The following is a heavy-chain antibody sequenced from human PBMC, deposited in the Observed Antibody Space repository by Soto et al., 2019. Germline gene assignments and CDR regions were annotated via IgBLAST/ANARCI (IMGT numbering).Heavy chain of an antibody. CDR1: GYSFTSYW. J-gene: IGHJ4*02. D-gene: IGHD3-22*01. V-gene: IGHV5-51*01. Sequence: GESLKISCKGSGYSFTSYWIGWVRQMPGKGLEWMGIIYPGDSDTKYSPSSQGQVTISADKSISTAYLQWSSLKASDTAMYYCARFSRDDSSGYYFSSFDYWGQGTLVTVSS. CDR2: IYPGDSDT. CDR3: ARFSRDDSSGYYFSSFDY.